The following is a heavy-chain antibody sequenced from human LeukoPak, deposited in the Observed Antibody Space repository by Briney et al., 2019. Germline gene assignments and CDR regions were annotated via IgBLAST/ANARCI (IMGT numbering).Heavy chain of an antibody. CDR2: IRSKAYRGTT. V-gene: IGHV3-49*04. J-gene: IGHJ6*02. CDR3: SRGPIQLWVHNGVDV. CDR1: GFNFGDHA. D-gene: IGHD5-18*01. Sequence: GSLRLSCTTSGFNFGDHAMTWVRQAPGKGLEWVGFIRSKAYRGTTEYAASVKGRFTISRDDSKSVGYLQMNSLKSEDTAVYYCSRGPIQLWVHNGVDVWGQGTTVTVSS.